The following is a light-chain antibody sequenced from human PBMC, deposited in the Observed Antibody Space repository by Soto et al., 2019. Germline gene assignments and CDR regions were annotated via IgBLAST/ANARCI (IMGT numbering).Light chain of an antibody. CDR1: RSVSRSY. CDR2: GAS. Sequence: EIVMTQSPGTVSLSPGDGGTGACRASRSVSRSYLGWYQQKPGQAPRLLMYGASIRAAGVPDRFSGSGSGTEFTLTISSLETEDFAVYYCQQSFDWVTFGQGTRLENK. CDR3: QQSFDWVT. V-gene: IGKV3D-20*02. J-gene: IGKJ5*01.